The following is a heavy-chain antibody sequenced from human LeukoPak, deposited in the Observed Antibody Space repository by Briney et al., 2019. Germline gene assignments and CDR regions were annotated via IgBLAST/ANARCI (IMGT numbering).Heavy chain of an antibody. CDR2: ISRSSDVI. Sequence: PGRSLRLSCAASGFTFSYYSMNWVRQAPGKGLGWVSYISRSSDVIYYADSVKGRFTISRDNAKNSLYLQMNSLRDEDTAVYYCARDKTSDIWGQGTMVTVSS. J-gene: IGHJ3*02. CDR1: GFTFSYYS. CDR3: ARDKTSDI. V-gene: IGHV3-48*02.